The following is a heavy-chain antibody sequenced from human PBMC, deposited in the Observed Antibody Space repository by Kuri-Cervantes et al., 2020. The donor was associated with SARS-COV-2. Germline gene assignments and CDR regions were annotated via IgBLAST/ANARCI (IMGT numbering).Heavy chain of an antibody. D-gene: IGHD5-24*01. CDR3: ARGKEMATETTLDY. V-gene: IGHV1-18*01. CDR2: ISAYNGNT. J-gene: IGHJ4*02. Sequence: ASVKLSCKASGYTFTSYGISWVRQAPGQGLEWMGWISAYNGNTNYAQKLQGRVTMTSDTSTSTAYMELRSLRSDDTAVYYCARGKEMATETTLDYWGQGTLVTVSS. CDR1: GYTFTSYG.